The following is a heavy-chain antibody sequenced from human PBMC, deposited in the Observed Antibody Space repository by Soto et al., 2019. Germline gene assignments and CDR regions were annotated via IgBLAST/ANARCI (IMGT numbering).Heavy chain of an antibody. CDR3: ARDRGLGSGWYGWFDP. CDR1: GGSISSYF. V-gene: IGHV4-59*01. J-gene: IGHJ5*02. CDR2: IYYSEST. D-gene: IGHD6-19*01. Sequence: SETLSLTCTVSGGSISSYFWSWIRQPPGKGLEWIGYIYYSESTNYNPSLKSRVTISVDTSKNQFSLKLSSVTAADTAVYYCARDRGLGSGWYGWFDPRGQGTLVT.